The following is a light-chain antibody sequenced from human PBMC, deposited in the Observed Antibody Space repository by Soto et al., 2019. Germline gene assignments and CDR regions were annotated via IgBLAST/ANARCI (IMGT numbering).Light chain of an antibody. J-gene: IGKJ4*01. CDR2: DAS. V-gene: IGKV3-11*01. CDR1: QSINNY. Sequence: EIVLTQSPATLSLSPGERATLSWRASQSINNYLGWYRQKPGQAPRLLMSDASNRATGIPARFSGSGSGTDFSLIISSLQHEDFEVYYCQQRSSWPLTFGGGTKVDIK. CDR3: QQRSSWPLT.